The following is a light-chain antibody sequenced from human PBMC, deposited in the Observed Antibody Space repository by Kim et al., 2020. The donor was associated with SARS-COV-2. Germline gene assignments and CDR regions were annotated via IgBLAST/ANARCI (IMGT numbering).Light chain of an antibody. CDR2: KDT. V-gene: IGLV3-25*03. CDR1: ALPKQY. CDR3: QSADNSGTYKV. Sequence: SYELTQPPSVSVSPGQTARITCSGDALPKQYAYWYQQKPSQAPILVIYKDTERPSGIPERFSGSSSGTIVTLTISGVQAQDVADYYCQSADNSGTYKVFGTGTKVIV. J-gene: IGLJ1*01.